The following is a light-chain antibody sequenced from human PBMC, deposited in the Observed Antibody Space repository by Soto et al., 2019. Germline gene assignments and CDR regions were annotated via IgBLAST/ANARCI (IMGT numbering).Light chain of an antibody. V-gene: IGLV1-44*01. CDR2: SEN. CDR1: NSNIGRDP. J-gene: IGLJ1*01. Sequence: QSVLTQPPSASGTPGQRVAISCSGSNSNIGRDPVNWYQQLPGTAPKLLIYSENQRPSGVPDRFSGSKSGTSASLAISGLQSGDEADYYCAAWDDRLNGYVFGTGTKV. CDR3: AAWDDRLNGYV.